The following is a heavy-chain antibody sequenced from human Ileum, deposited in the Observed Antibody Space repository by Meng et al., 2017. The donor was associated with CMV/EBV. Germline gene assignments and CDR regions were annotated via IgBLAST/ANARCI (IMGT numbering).Heavy chain of an antibody. Sequence: SSGNYYWSWIRQPQGKGLEWIGYIYYSGSTYYNPSLQSRVTMSVDTSKNQFSLKLNSVTAADTAVYYCARGLYCSNTSCYSSRGFGPWGQGTLVTVSS. V-gene: IGHV4-30-4*08. CDR3: ARGLYCSNTSCYSSRGFGP. CDR1: SSGNYY. J-gene: IGHJ5*02. CDR2: IYYSGST. D-gene: IGHD2-2*01.